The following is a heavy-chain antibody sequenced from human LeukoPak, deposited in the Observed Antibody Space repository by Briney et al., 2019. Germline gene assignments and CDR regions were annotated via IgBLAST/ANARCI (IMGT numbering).Heavy chain of an antibody. Sequence: KPSETLSLTCTVSGASISSGDYHWNWIRQPPGKGLEWIGFIHDSGSTYYNPSLKSRVSISRDMPKNQLSLMLSSVTAADTAVYYCARGFGAGNYYYGWFDPWGQGTLVSVSS. CDR2: IHDSGST. J-gene: IGHJ5*02. V-gene: IGHV4-30-4*01. CDR1: GASISSGDYH. CDR3: ARGFGAGNYYYGWFDP. D-gene: IGHD3-10*01.